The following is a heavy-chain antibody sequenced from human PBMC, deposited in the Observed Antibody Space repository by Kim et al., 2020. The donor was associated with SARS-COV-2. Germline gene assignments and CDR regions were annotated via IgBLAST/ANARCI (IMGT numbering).Heavy chain of an antibody. CDR3: ARGTFGSGSSYFDY. D-gene: IGHD3-10*01. Sequence: ANPVKGRFTISRDNSKNTLYLQMNSLRDEDTAVYYCARGTFGSGSSYFDYWGQGTRVTVSS. V-gene: IGHV3-30*07. J-gene: IGHJ4*02.